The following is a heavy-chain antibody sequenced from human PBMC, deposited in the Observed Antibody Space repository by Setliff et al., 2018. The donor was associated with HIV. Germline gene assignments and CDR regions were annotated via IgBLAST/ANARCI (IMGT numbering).Heavy chain of an antibody. J-gene: IGHJ4*02. D-gene: IGHD6-19*01. CDR2: ISSSASSI. Sequence: PGGSLRLSCTASGFTFSSYEMNWVRQAPGKGLEWVSYISSSASSIHYADSVKGRFTISRDNAKNSLYLQMNSLRAEDTAVYYCARDTYSGWEFDYWGQGTLVTVSS. V-gene: IGHV3-48*03. CDR3: ARDTYSGWEFDY. CDR1: GFTFSSYE.